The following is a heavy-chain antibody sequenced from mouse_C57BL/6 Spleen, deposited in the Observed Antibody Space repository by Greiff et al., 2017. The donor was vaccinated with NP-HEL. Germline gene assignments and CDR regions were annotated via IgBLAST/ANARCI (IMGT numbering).Heavy chain of an antibody. V-gene: IGHV1-80*01. CDR3: ARGGYYSAMDY. J-gene: IGHJ4*01. CDR2: IYPGDGDT. CDR1: GYAFSSYW. Sequence: VQLQQSGASVKISCKASGYAFSSYWMNWVKQRPGKGLEWIGQIYPGDGDTNYNGKFKGKATLTADKSSSTAYMQLSSLTPEDSAVYFCARGGYYSAMDYWGQGTSVTVSS.